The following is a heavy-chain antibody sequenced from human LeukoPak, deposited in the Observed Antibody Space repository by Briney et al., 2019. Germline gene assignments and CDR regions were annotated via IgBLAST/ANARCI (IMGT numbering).Heavy chain of an antibody. V-gene: IGHV3-74*01. CDR1: GFSVSNYW. CDR3: IRDFRSADL. J-gene: IGHJ5*02. Sequence: WGSLRLSCVASGFSVSNYWMHWVRQPPGKGLVWVSRIYVDGRTTNYADSVKGRFTISRDNAKNTVYLEMNSLSVEDTATYYCIRDFRSADLWGQGTLVTVTS. CDR2: IYVDGRTT.